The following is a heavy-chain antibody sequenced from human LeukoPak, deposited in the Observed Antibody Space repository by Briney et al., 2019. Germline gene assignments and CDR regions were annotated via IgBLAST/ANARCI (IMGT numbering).Heavy chain of an antibody. J-gene: IGHJ4*02. Sequence: PGGSLRLSCSASGFTFSTYWMSWVRQPPGKGLEWIGEINHSGSTNYNPSLKSRVTISVDTSKNQFSLKLSSVTAADTAVYYCARGHSNYGDWGQGTLVTVSS. V-gene: IGHV4-34*01. CDR2: INHSGST. CDR1: GFTFSTYW. CDR3: ARGHSNYGD. D-gene: IGHD4-11*01.